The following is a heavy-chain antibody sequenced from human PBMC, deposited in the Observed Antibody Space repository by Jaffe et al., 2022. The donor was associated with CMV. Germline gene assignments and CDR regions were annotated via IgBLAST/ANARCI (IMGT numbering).Heavy chain of an antibody. J-gene: IGHJ6*03. D-gene: IGHD3-16*01. CDR3: ARAGEPGWHGNYYYYYMDV. Sequence: QVQLVQSGAEVKKPGASVKVSCKASGYTFTSYAMHWVRQAPGQRLEWMGWINAGNGNTKYSQKFQGRVTITRDTSASTAYMELSSLRSEDTAVYYCARAGEPGWHGNYYYYYMDVWGKGTTVTVSS. CDR1: GYTFTSYA. CDR2: INAGNGNT. V-gene: IGHV1-3*01.